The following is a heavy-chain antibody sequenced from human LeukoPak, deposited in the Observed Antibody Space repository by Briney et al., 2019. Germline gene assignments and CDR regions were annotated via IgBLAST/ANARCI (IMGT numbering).Heavy chain of an antibody. D-gene: IGHD2-21*01. Sequence: ASVKVSCKASGYAFTNYGLSWVRQAPGQGLEWMGWISVYNGNINYAQKLQGRVTMTTDTSTSTAYMELRSLRSDDTAVYYCARDRFSVSVAGHWGQGTLVTVSS. CDR1: GYAFTNYG. CDR3: ARDRFSVSVAGH. J-gene: IGHJ4*02. V-gene: IGHV1-18*04. CDR2: ISVYNGNI.